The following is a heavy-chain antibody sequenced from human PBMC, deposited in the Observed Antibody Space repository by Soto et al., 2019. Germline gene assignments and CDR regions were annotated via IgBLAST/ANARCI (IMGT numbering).Heavy chain of an antibody. CDR2: INHSGST. CDR1: GGSFSGYY. D-gene: IGHD2-2*01. Sequence: SETLSLTCAVYGGSFSGYYWSWIRQPPGKGLEWIGEINHSGSTNYNPSLKSRVTISVDTSKNQFSLKLSSVTAADTAVYYCARARSIGYCSSTSGYGGNWFAPWGQGTLVTVSS. J-gene: IGHJ5*02. CDR3: ARARSIGYCSSTSGYGGNWFAP. V-gene: IGHV4-34*01.